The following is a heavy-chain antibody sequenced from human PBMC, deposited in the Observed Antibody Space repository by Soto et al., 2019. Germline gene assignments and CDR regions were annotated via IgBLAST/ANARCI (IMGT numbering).Heavy chain of an antibody. CDR3: ALDPATGLHCSGGSCYDN. J-gene: IGHJ4*02. CDR2: IYWDDDK. D-gene: IGHD2-15*01. Sequence: QITLKESGPTLVKPTQTLTLTCTFSGLSLSTSGVGVGWIRQPPGKALEWLALIYWDDDKRYSPSLKSRLTITKDTSKNHLVLTMANMDPVDTDTYYCALDPATGLHCSGGSCYDNWGQGTLVTVSS. V-gene: IGHV2-5*02. CDR1: GLSLSTSGVG.